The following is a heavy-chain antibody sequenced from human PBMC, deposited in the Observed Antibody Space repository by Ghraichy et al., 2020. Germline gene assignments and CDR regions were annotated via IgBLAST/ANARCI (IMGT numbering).Heavy chain of an antibody. J-gene: IGHJ2*01. CDR1: GFSFSDYS. D-gene: IGHD6-13*01. Sequence: GGSLRLSCEGSGFSFSDYSMIWVRLTPRKALEWVSYITGSSITIFYTDSVKGRFTISRDNAKNSLYLQMNSLRAEDTAVYYCARLPLPRRAAVGDWYFDLWGRGTVVTVPS. V-gene: IGHV3-48*01. CDR2: ITGSSITI. CDR3: ARLPLPRRAAVGDWYFDL.